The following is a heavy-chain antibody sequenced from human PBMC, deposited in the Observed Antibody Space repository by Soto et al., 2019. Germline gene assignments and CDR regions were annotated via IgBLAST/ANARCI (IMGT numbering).Heavy chain of an antibody. D-gene: IGHD1-20*01. Sequence: GGSLRLSCAASGFTFSNYNINWVRQAPGKGLEWVSVVSSDDTVRIYADSVKGRFTISRDNSKSTVYLQLNSLRVEDTALYYCAKDTGIYLAPRRSFDHWGQGTLVTVSS. CDR1: GFTFSNYN. V-gene: IGHV3-23*01. CDR2: VSSDDTVR. CDR3: AKDTGIYLAPRRSFDH. J-gene: IGHJ4*02.